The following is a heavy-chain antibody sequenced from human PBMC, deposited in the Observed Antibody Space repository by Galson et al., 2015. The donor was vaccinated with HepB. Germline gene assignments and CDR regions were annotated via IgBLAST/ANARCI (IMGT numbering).Heavy chain of an antibody. J-gene: IGHJ6*02. D-gene: IGHD5-12*01. V-gene: IGHV3-30-3*01. Sequence: SLRLSCAASGFTFSSYAMHWVRQAPGKGLEWVAVISYDGSNKYYADPVKGRFTISRDNSKNTLYLQMNSLRAEDTAVYYCARSLYSGYDRFYYYGMDVWGQGTTVTVSS. CDR3: ARSLYSGYDRFYYYGMDV. CDR1: GFTFSSYA. CDR2: ISYDGSNK.